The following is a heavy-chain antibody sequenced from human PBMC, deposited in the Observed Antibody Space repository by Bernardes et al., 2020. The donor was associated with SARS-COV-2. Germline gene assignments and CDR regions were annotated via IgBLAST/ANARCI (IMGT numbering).Heavy chain of an antibody. D-gene: IGHD2-2*02. V-gene: IGHV3-48*03. CDR2: ISKSGSTI. CDR1: GFTFSDFE. Sequence: GGSLRLSRAASGFTFSDFEMNWVRQAAGKGLEWVSYISKSGSTIYYADFVKGRFTISRDNAKDSLYLQMNSLRAEDTAIYYCARSAILRSGGGEVWGGGYAADYYYVQSVDVWGQGTAVTVSS. J-gene: IGHJ6*02. CDR3: ARSAILRSGGGEVWGGGYAADYYYVQSVDV.